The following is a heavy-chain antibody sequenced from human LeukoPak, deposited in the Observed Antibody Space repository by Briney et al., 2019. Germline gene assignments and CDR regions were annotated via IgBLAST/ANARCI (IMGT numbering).Heavy chain of an antibody. CDR1: GFTFSSYA. Sequence: AGGSLRLSCTDSGFTFSSYALAWVRQTPGKGLEWVAAVTSSGVGTHYAYSVKGRFTISRDNSKETIYLQMNSLRAEDTAIYYCGSDPNGDYVGALGYSGRRTLVTVSS. CDR3: GSDPNGDYVGALGY. D-gene: IGHD4-17*01. V-gene: IGHV3-23*01. CDR2: VTSSGVGT. J-gene: IGHJ4*01.